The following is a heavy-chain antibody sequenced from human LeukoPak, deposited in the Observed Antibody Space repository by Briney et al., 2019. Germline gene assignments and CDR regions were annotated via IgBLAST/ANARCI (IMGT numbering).Heavy chain of an antibody. J-gene: IGHJ2*01. CDR1: GFTFSSYA. Sequence: GGALRLSCAASGFTFSSYAMSWVRQAPGKGLEWVSAINGSGGSTYYADSVKGRFTISRDNSKNTLYLQMNSLRAEDTAVYYCAKGIGVVVIADYWYFDLWGRGTLVTVSS. CDR2: INGSGGST. CDR3: AKGIGVVVIADYWYFDL. D-gene: IGHD2-21*01. V-gene: IGHV3-23*01.